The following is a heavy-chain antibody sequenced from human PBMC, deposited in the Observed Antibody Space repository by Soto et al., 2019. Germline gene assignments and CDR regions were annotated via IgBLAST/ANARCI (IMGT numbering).Heavy chain of an antibody. CDR3: ARVGDSSGYGYFDY. CDR2: IYYSGST. J-gene: IGHJ4*02. CDR1: GVSISSGDYY. V-gene: IGHV4-30-4*01. Sequence: PSETLSLTCTVSGVSISSGDYYWSWIRQPPGKGLEWIGYIYYSGSTYYNPSLKSRVTISVDTSKNRFSLKLSSVTAADTAAYYCARVGDSSGYGYFDYRGQGTLVTVS. D-gene: IGHD3-22*01.